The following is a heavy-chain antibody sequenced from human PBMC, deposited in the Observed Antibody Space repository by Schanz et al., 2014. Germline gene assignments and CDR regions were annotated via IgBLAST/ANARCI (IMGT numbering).Heavy chain of an antibody. V-gene: IGHV1-2*06. Sequence: QVQLVQSGAEVKKPGASVKVSCKASGYIFIGYYIHWVRQAPGQGLEWMGRIYPNNGATIFAQKFQGRVTMTRDTSISAAYMELRRLRSDDTAIYYCAKSRVTGHTASNWGQGTLVSV. CDR2: IYPNNGAT. CDR3: AKSRVTGHTASN. D-gene: IGHD7-27*01. J-gene: IGHJ4*02. CDR1: GYIFIGYY.